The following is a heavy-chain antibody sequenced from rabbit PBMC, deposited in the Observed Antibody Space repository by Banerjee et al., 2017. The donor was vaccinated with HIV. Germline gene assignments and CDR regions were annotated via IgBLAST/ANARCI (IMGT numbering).Heavy chain of an antibody. CDR2: IGIGMGNT. D-gene: IGHD4-1*01. CDR1: GIDFSSYY. V-gene: IGHV1S40*01. J-gene: IGHJ4*01. CDR3: ARDLAGVIGWNFGL. Sequence: QSLEESGGDLVKPGASLTLTCTASGIDFSSYYMSWVRQAPGKGLEWIGCIGIGMGNTYSASWAKGRFTITKTSSTTVTLQMTSLTAADTATYFCARDLAGVIGWNFGLWGPGTLVTVS.